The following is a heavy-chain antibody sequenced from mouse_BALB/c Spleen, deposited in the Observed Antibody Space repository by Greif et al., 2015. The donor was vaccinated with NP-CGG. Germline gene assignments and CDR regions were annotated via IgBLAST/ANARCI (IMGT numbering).Heavy chain of an antibody. CDR3: ARGTTEPYFDY. CDR1: GYAFSSYW. CDR2: IYPGDGDT. D-gene: IGHD1-1*01. Sequence: QVQLQQSGAELVRPGSSVKISCKASGYAFSSYWMNWVKQRPGQGLEWIGQIYPGDGDTNYNGKFKGKATLTADKSSSTAYMQLSSLTSEDSAVYFCARGTTEPYFDYWGQGTTLTVSS. V-gene: IGHV1-80*01. J-gene: IGHJ2*01.